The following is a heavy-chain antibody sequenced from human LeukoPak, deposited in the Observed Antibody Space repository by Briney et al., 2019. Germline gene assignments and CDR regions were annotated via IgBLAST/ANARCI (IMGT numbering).Heavy chain of an antibody. CDR3: AKESGKFDY. Sequence: GGSLRLSCVASGLNFDDSAMHWVRKAPGKGLEWVCLISADGGSTFSADSVKGRFSISRDNSKNSLYLQMNSLRSEDTAMYYCAKESGKFDYWGQGTLVAVSS. CDR2: ISADGGST. V-gene: IGHV3-43*02. J-gene: IGHJ4*02. CDR1: GLNFDDSA.